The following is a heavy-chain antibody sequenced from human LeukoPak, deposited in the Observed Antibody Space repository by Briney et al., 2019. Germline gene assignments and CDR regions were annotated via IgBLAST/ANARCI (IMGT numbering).Heavy chain of an antibody. Sequence: GSLRLSCTASGLTFSSYSMNWVRQAPGKGPEWVSYISSSGRTMYYAGSVQGRFTISRDNAKNSLYLQMNSLRAEDTAVYYCAGDRAPYSNGWYPLYWGQGTLVTVSS. D-gene: IGHD6-19*01. V-gene: IGHV3-48*01. J-gene: IGHJ4*02. CDR1: GLTFSSYS. CDR2: ISSSGRTM. CDR3: AGDRAPYSNGWYPLY.